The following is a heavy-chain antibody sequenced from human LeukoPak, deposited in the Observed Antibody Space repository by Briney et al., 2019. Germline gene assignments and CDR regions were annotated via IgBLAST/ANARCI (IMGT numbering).Heavy chain of an antibody. V-gene: IGHV4-34*01. CDR3: ARGSWAAAAHFDY. D-gene: IGHD6-13*01. CDR1: GGSFSGYY. CDR2: INHSGST. Sequence: SETLSLTCAVYGGSFSGYYWSWIRQPPGKGLEWIGEINHSGSTNYNPSPKSQVTISVDTSKNQFSLKLSSVTAADTAVYYCARGSWAAAAHFDYWGQGTLVTVSS. J-gene: IGHJ4*02.